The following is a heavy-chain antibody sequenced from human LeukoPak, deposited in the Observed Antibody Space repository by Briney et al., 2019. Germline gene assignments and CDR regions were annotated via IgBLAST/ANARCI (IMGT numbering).Heavy chain of an antibody. D-gene: IGHD2-2*01. CDR3: ARELGYCSSTSCGTFDY. CDR2: INPNSGGT. Sequence: ASVKVSCKASGYTFTGYYIHWVRQAPGQGLEWMGWINPNSGGTNYAQKFQGRVTMTRDTSISTAYMELSRLRSDDTAVYYCARELGYCSSTSCGTFDYWGQGTLVTVSS. CDR1: GYTFTGYY. J-gene: IGHJ4*02. V-gene: IGHV1-2*02.